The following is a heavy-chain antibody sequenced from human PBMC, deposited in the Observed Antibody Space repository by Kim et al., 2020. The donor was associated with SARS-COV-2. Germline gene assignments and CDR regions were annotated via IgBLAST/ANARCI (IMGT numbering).Heavy chain of an antibody. V-gene: IGHV1-2*04. J-gene: IGHJ6*02. CDR2: INPNSGGT. Sequence: ASVKVSCKASGYTFTGYYIHWVRQAPGQGLEWMGWINPNSGGTNYAQKFQGWVTMTRDTSISTAYMELSRLRSDDTAVYYCARVPVVRGVGRYDYYGMDVWGQGTKDTVYS. CDR1: GYTFTGYY. CDR3: ARVPVVRGVGRYDYYGMDV. D-gene: IGHD3-10*01.